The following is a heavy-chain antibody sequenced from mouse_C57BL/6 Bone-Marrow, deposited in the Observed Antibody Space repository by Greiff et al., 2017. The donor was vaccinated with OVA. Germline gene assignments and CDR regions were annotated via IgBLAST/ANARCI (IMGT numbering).Heavy chain of an antibody. Sequence: EVQLVESGAELVRPGASVKLSCTASGFNIKDDYMHWVKQRPEQGLEWIGWIDPENGDTEYASKFQGKATITADTSSNTAYLQLSSLTSEDTAVYYCTPDPMDYWGQGTSVTVSS. CDR2: IDPENGDT. CDR1: GFNIKDDY. V-gene: IGHV14-4*01. J-gene: IGHJ4*01. CDR3: TPDPMDY.